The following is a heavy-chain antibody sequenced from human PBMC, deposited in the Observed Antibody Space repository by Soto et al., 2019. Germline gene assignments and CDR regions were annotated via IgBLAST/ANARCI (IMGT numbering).Heavy chain of an antibody. V-gene: IGHV3-30*18. Sequence: QIQLVESGGGVVQPGSSLSLSCAASGFAFRSYGMHWVRQVPGRGLDWLSVISYDKNTIHYAGSVRGRFTISRDNSKNTVYLDIKSLRPEDTAIYYCAKGGATAAVLDYWGQGTLVTVSP. CDR1: GFAFRSYG. D-gene: IGHD3-10*02. CDR3: AKGGATAAVLDY. J-gene: IGHJ4*02. CDR2: ISYDKNTI.